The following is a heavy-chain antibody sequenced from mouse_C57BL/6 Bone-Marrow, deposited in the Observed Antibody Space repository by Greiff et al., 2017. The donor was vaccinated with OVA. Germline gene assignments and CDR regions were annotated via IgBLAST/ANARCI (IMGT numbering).Heavy chain of an antibody. D-gene: IGHD2-1*01. V-gene: IGHV1-69*01. Sequence: VHLVESGAELVMPGASVKLSCKASGYTFTSYWMHWVKQRPGQGLEWIGEIDPSDSYTNYNQKFKGKSTLTVDKSSSTAYMQLSSLTSEDSAVYYCARDYYGNYEGFAYWGQGTLVTVSA. CDR2: IDPSDSYT. CDR1: GYTFTSYW. CDR3: ARDYYGNYEGFAY. J-gene: IGHJ3*01.